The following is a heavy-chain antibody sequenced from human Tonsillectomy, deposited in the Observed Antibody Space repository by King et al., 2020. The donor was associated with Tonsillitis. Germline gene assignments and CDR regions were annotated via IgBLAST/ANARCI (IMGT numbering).Heavy chain of an antibody. CDR1: GFTFSSYS. D-gene: IGHD6-19*01. CDR2: ISSSSSYI. Sequence: VQLVESGGGLVKPGGSLRLSCAASGFTFSSYSMNWVRQAPGKGLEWVSSISSSSSYIFYADSVKGRFTISRDNAKNSLYLQMNSLGAEDTAVYYCARGGSPGGWYLDYWGQGTLVTVAS. V-gene: IGHV3-21*01. CDR3: ARGGSPGGWYLDY. J-gene: IGHJ4*02.